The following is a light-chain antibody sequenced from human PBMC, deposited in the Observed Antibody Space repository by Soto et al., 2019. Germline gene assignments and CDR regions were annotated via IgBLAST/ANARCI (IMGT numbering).Light chain of an antibody. CDR2: EGS. CDR3: CSYAGSSSYV. Sequence: QSALTQPASVSGSPGQSITISCTGTSTDVGNYNLVSWYQQHPGKAPQLMIFEGSKRPSGVSNRFSGSKSGNTASLTISGLQAEDEADYYCCSYAGSSSYVFGTGTKV. V-gene: IGLV2-23*01. CDR1: STDVGNYNL. J-gene: IGLJ1*01.